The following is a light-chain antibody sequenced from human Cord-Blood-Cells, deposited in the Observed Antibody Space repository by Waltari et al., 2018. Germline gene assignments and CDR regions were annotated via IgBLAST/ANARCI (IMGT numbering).Light chain of an antibody. CDR2: ASA. V-gene: IGKV1-39*01. CDR1: QSISSY. CDR3: QQSYSTPYT. Sequence: DSQMTQSPYSLSASVGDRVTITCRESQSISSYLNWYQQKPGKAHKLLIHASASLQSGVPSRFICSRSGTDFTLSICSLHPEDFATYYCQQSYSTPYTFGQGTKLDIK. J-gene: IGKJ2*01.